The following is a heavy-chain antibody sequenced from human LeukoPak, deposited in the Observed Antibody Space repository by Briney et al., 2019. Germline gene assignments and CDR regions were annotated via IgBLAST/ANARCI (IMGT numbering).Heavy chain of an antibody. CDR2: IYYSGST. D-gene: IGHD3-9*01. Sequence: SETLSLTCTVSGGSISSYYWSWIRQPPGKGLEWIGYIYYSGSTNYNPSLKSRVTISVDTSKNQFSLKLSSVTAADTAVYYCARHGDYDILTGYYDWYFDLWGRGTLVTVSS. V-gene: IGHV4-59*08. CDR1: GGSISSYY. CDR3: ARHGDYDILTGYYDWYFDL. J-gene: IGHJ2*01.